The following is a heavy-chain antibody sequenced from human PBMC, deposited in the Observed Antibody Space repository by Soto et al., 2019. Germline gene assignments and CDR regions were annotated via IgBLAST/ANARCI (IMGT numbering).Heavy chain of an antibody. Sequence: QITLRESGPTLVKPTQTLTLTCNFFGFSLSTSGVVVGWIRQPPGNALEWLALIFWDDDKRYRPSLESRLTITKDTFKNQVVLIMTNMDPMDTATYYCAHVAYTTSWYVDRWGQGTLVTVSS. CDR2: IFWDDDK. V-gene: IGHV2-5*02. CDR1: GFSLSTSGVV. J-gene: IGHJ5*02. D-gene: IGHD6-13*01. CDR3: AHVAYTTSWYVDR.